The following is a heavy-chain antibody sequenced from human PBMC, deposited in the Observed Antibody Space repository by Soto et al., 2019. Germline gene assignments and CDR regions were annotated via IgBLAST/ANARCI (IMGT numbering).Heavy chain of an antibody. D-gene: IGHD5-18*01. Sequence: EVQLVESGGGLVQPGGSLRLSCAASGFTFSSYDMHWVRQATGKGLEWGSVIGTAGDTYYPGSVKGRFTISRENAKNSFYLQMNSLRAEDTAVYYCARAAGYSYGSYYYYYGMDVWGQGTTVTVSS. CDR1: GFTFSSYD. V-gene: IGHV3-13*01. CDR2: IGTAGDT. CDR3: ARAAGYSYGSYYYYYGMDV. J-gene: IGHJ6*02.